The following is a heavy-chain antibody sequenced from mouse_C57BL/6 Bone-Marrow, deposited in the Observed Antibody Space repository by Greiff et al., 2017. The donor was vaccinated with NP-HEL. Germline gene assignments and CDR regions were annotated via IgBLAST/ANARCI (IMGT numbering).Heavy chain of an antibody. D-gene: IGHD1-1*01. J-gene: IGHJ2*01. V-gene: IGHV1-64*01. CDR1: GYTFTSYW. CDR3: QFITTVVATRDFDD. CDR2: IHPNSGST. Sequence: QVQLQQPGAELVKPGASVKLSCKASGYTFTSYWMHWVKQRPGQGLEWIGMIHPNSGSTNYNEKFKSKATLTVDKSSSTAYMQLSSLTSEDSAVYYCQFITTVVATRDFDDWGQGTTLTVAS.